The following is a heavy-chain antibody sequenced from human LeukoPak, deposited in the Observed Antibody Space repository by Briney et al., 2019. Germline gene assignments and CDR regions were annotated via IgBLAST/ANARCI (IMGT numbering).Heavy chain of an antibody. CDR2: IIPILGIA. J-gene: IGHJ4*02. D-gene: IGHD3-22*01. Sequence: SVKVSCKASGGTFSSYAISWVRQAPGQGLEWMGRIIPILGIANYAQKFQGRVTMTRDTSTSTVYMELSSLRSEDTAVYYCARGGEYYDSSGYFDYWGQGTLVTVSS. CDR3: ARGGEYYDSSGYFDY. CDR1: GGTFSSYA. V-gene: IGHV1-69*04.